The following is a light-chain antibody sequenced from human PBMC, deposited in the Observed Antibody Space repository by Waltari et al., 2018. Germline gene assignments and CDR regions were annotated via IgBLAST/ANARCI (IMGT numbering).Light chain of an antibody. V-gene: IGLV1-44*01. CDR2: FND. Sequence: QSVLTQPPSASGTPGQRVTISCSGSRSNIGKNTVNWYQQLPGTAPKLVIYFNDPLPSVVPDRFSGSKSGTSASLAISGLQSEDEADFHCAVWDDSLNGLIVGGGTKLTVL. CDR3: AVWDDSLNGLI. CDR1: RSNIGKNT. J-gene: IGLJ2*01.